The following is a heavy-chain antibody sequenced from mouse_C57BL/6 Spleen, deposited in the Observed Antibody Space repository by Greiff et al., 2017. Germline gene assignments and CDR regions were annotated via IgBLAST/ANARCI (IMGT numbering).Heavy chain of an antibody. Sequence: QVQLQQPGAELVRPGSSVKLSCKASGYTFTSYWMHWVKQRPIQGLEWIGNIDPSDSETHYNQKFKDKATLTVDKSSSTAYMQLSSLTSEDSAVYYCFYYDYNYYAMDYWGQGTSVTVSS. CDR2: IDPSDSET. CDR3: FYYDYNYYAMDY. J-gene: IGHJ4*01. CDR1: GYTFTSYW. D-gene: IGHD2-4*01. V-gene: IGHV1-52*01.